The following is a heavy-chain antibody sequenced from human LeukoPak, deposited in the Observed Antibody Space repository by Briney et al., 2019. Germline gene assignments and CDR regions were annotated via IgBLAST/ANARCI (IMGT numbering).Heavy chain of an antibody. V-gene: IGHV1-24*01. Sequence: ASVKVSCKVSGYTLTELSMHWVRQAPGKGLEWMGGFDPEDGETIYAQKFQGRVTMTEDTSTDTAYMELSSLRSEDTAVYYCARGTYCSGGSCYSHYYMDVWGKGTTVTVSS. CDR2: FDPEDGET. D-gene: IGHD2-15*01. CDR1: GYTLTELS. J-gene: IGHJ6*03. CDR3: ARGTYCSGGSCYSHYYMDV.